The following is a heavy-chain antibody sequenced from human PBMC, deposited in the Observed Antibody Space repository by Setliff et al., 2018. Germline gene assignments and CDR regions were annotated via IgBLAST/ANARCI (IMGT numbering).Heavy chain of an antibody. V-gene: IGHV4-39*07. CDR3: ARGRNVASRLLDS. CDR1: GASINSGTYY. D-gene: IGHD6-6*01. J-gene: IGHJ4*02. CDR2: IHYSGTT. Sequence: SETLSLTYTVSGASINSGTYYWAWIRQPPGKGLEWIGRIHYSGTTYYNASLKSRVTISVDTSKNQFSLKMSSVTAADTAVYYCARGRNVASRLLDSWGQGTLVTVSS.